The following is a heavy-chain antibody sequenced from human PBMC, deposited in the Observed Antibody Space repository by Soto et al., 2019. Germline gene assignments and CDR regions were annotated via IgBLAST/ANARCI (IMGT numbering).Heavy chain of an antibody. J-gene: IGHJ5*02. CDR2: ISSSSSYT. CDR3: AAYYCSSTSCYGLGWFDP. V-gene: IGHV3-11*06. CDR1: GFTFSDYY. D-gene: IGHD2-2*01. Sequence: PGGSLRLSCAASGFTFSDYYMSWIRQAPGKGLEWVSYISSSSSYTNYADSVKGRFTISRDNAKNSLYLQMNSLRAEDTAVYYCAAYYCSSTSCYGLGWFDPWGQGTLVTVSS.